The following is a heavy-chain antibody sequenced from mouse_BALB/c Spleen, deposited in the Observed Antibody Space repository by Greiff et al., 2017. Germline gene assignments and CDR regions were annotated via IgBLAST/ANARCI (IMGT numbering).Heavy chain of an antibody. V-gene: IGHV7-3*02. CDR1: GFTFTDYY. J-gene: IGHJ2*01. CDR3: ARARTGPYDCDY. D-gene: IGHD4-1*01. CDR2: IRHKAKGYTT. Sequence: EVMLVESGAGLVQPGGSLRLSCAPSGFTFTDYYMSWVRQPPGKALEWLGFIRHKAKGYTTESSAPVKGRFTISRDNPQSSLYLQMNTLRAEDSATDTGARARTGPYDCDYWGQGTTLTVAA.